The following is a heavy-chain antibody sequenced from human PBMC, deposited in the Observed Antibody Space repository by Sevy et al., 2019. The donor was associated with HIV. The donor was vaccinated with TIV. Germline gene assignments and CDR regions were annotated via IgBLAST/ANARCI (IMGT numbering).Heavy chain of an antibody. CDR1: GGTFSSYD. V-gene: IGHV1-69*13. CDR3: ARGGGAVDHGMDV. D-gene: IGHD2-21*01. Sequence: ASVKVSCKASGGTFSSYDINWVRQAPGQGLEWMGQIIPIFGTSSYAHNFQGRVTITADESTSTANMDLSSLRSEDTAVYYCARGGGAVDHGMDVWGQGTTVTVSS. CDR2: IIPIFGTS. J-gene: IGHJ6*02.